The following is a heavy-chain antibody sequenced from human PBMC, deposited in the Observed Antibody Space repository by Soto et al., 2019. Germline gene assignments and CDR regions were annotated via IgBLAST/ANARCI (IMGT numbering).Heavy chain of an antibody. J-gene: IGHJ5*02. V-gene: IGHV3-33*01. Sequence: QVQLVESGGGVVQPGRSLRLSCAASGFTFSSYGMHWVRQAPGKGLEWVAVIWYDGSNKYYADSVKGRFTISRDNSKNTLYLQMNSLRAEDTAVYYCARVDGSGWYGHNWFDPWGQGTLVTVSS. CDR3: ARVDGSGWYGHNWFDP. CDR2: IWYDGSNK. D-gene: IGHD6-19*01. CDR1: GFTFSSYG.